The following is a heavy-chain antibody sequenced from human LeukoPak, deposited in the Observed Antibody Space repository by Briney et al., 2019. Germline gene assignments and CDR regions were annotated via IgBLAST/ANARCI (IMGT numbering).Heavy chain of an antibody. J-gene: IGHJ4*02. Sequence: GGSLRLSCAASGFTFSSYSMNWVRQAPGKGLEWVSSISSSSSYIYYADSVKGRFTISRDNAKNSLYLQMNSLRAEDTAVYYCARDSGYGVVAYDYWGQGTLVTVSS. CDR3: ARDSGYGVVAYDY. CDR1: GFTFSSYS. CDR2: ISSSSSYI. V-gene: IGHV3-21*01. D-gene: IGHD2-15*01.